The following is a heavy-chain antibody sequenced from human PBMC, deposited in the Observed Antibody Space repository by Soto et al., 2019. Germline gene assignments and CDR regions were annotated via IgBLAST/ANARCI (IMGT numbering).Heavy chain of an antibody. Sequence: GGSLRLSFADSGFTLSSYAMSWVRQAPGKGLEWVSSISSSSSYIYYSDSVKGRFTISRDNAKNSLYLQMNSLRAEDMAVYYCARVAMYGGPDYWGQGTLVTVSS. CDR3: ARVAMYGGPDY. V-gene: IGHV3-21*01. J-gene: IGHJ4*02. D-gene: IGHD4-17*01. CDR2: ISSSSSYI. CDR1: GFTLSSYA.